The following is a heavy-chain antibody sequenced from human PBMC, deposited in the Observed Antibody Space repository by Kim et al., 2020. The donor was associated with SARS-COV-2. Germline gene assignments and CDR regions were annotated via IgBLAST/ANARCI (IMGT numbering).Heavy chain of an antibody. V-gene: IGHV1-3*01. J-gene: IGHJ4*02. CDR3: ARDKGRRYCTGGVCYYFDY. D-gene: IGHD2-8*02. Sequence: GRVTITRDTSASTAYMELSSLRSEDTAVYYCARDKGRRYCTGGVCYYFDYWGQGTLVTVSS.